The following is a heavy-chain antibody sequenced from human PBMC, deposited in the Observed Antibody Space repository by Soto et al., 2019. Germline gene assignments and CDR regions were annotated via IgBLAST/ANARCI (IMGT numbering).Heavy chain of an antibody. J-gene: IGHJ5*02. Sequence: GGSLRLSCAASGFTFSDYDGSWIRQAPGKGLEWVSAISGSGGSTYYADSVKGRFTISRDNSKNTLYLQMNSLRAEDTAVYYCAKDSLNGCISTSCYGRGNWFDPWGQGTLVTVSS. D-gene: IGHD2-2*01. CDR2: ISGSGGST. V-gene: IGHV3-23*01. CDR3: AKDSLNGCISTSCYGRGNWFDP. CDR1: GFTFSDYD.